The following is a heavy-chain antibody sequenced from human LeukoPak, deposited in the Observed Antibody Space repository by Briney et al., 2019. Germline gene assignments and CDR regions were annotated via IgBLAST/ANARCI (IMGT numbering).Heavy chain of an antibody. J-gene: IGHJ4*02. D-gene: IGHD3-10*01. Sequence: ASVKVSCKASGYTFTGYYMHWVRQAPGQGLEWMGWINPNSGGTNYAQKFQGRVTMTRDTSISTAYMELSSLRSEDTAVYYCARGYYYGSGSSARGDYWGQGTLVTVSS. CDR1: GYTFTGYY. CDR2: INPNSGGT. CDR3: ARGYYYGSGSSARGDY. V-gene: IGHV1-2*02.